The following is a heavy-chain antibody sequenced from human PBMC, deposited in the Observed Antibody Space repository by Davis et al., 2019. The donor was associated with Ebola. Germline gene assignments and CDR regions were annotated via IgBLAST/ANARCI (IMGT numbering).Heavy chain of an antibody. CDR2: IYHSGST. Sequence: PSETLSLTCAVSGGSISSGGYSWSWIRQPPGKGLEWIGYIYHSGSTYYNPSLKSRVTISVDRSKNQFSLKLSSVTAADTAVYYCARETRDWYFDLWGRGTLVTVSS. J-gene: IGHJ2*01. V-gene: IGHV4-30-2*01. CDR3: ARETRDWYFDL. CDR1: GGSISSGGYS. D-gene: IGHD3-10*01.